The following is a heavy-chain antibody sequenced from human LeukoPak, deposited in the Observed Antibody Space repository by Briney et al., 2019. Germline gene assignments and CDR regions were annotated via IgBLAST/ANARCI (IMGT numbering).Heavy chain of an antibody. CDR2: IRSKANSYAT. CDR3: TTVITTMV. D-gene: IGHD5-18*01. Sequence: GGSLRLPCAASGFTFSGSTMHWVRQASGKGLEWVGRIRSKANSYATAYAASVKGRFTISRDDSRNTAYLQMNSLKTEDTAVYYCTTVITTMVWGQGTLVTVSS. V-gene: IGHV3-73*01. CDR1: GFTFSGST. J-gene: IGHJ4*02.